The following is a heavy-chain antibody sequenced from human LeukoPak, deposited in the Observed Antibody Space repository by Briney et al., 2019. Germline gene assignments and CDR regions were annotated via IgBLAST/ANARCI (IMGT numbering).Heavy chain of an antibody. CDR2: IYYSGGT. CDR1: GGSISSGDYY. D-gene: IGHD3-16*01. V-gene: IGHV4-30-4*01. J-gene: IGHJ4*02. Sequence: PSETLSVICTVAGGSISSGDYYWSWIRQPPGKGLEWIGYIYYSGGTYYNPSLKSRLRISLDRSKNQFSLKVSSVTAADTAVYYCVRGDEGADYWGQGTLVTVSS. CDR3: VRGDEGADY.